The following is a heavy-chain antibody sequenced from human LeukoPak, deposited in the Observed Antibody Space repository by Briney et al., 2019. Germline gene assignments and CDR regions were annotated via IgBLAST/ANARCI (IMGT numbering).Heavy chain of an antibody. CDR1: GGSISSYY. Sequence: PSETLSLTCTVSGGSISSYYWSWIRQPPVKGLEWIGYTYYSGSTNYNPSLKSRVTISVDTSKNQFSLKLSSVTAADTAVYYCARNPYDDLVYIDSWGQGTLVTVSS. V-gene: IGHV4-59*01. D-gene: IGHD4-17*01. CDR3: ARNPYDDLVYIDS. CDR2: TYYSGST. J-gene: IGHJ4*02.